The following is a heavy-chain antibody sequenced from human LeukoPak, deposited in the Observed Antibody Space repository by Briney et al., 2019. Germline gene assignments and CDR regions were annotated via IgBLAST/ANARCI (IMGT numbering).Heavy chain of an antibody. CDR3: ARDPYSGSYGNYYYYFMDV. CDR1: GFFFSDYY. Sequence: GGSLRLSCAASGFFFSDYYMSWIRQPPGKGLDWVSYISGLGSSIYYADSVKGRFTISRDNAKNSLYLQMNSLRAEDTAVYYCARDPYSGSYGNYYYYFMDVWGKGTTVTISS. CDR2: ISGLGSSI. V-gene: IGHV3-11*04. J-gene: IGHJ6*03. D-gene: IGHD1-26*01.